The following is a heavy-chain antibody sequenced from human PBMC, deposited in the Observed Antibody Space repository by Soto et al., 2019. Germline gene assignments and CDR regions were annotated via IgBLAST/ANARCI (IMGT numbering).Heavy chain of an antibody. V-gene: IGHV3-33*01. CDR2: IWYDGSNK. D-gene: IGHD6-19*01. Sequence: QVQLVESGGGVVQPGRSLRLSCAASGFTFSSYGMHWVRQAPGKGLEWVAVIWYDGSNKYYADSVKGRFTISRDNSKNTLYLQMNSLRAEDTAVYYCARTPGRYSSGWYVPTNWGQGTLVTVSS. J-gene: IGHJ4*02. CDR1: GFTFSSYG. CDR3: ARTPGRYSSGWYVPTN.